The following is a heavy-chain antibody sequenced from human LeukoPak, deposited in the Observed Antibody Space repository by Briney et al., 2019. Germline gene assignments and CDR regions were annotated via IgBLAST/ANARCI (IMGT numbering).Heavy chain of an antibody. D-gene: IGHD3-10*01. J-gene: IGHJ4*02. Sequence: ASVKVSCKASGYTFTSYGISWVRQAPGQGLEWMGWISAYNGNTNYAQKLQGRVTMTTDTSASTAYMELSSLRSEDTAVYYYARDRTMVRGAPGGYWGQGTLVTVSS. CDR2: ISAYNGNT. CDR1: GYTFTSYG. CDR3: ARDRTMVRGAPGGY. V-gene: IGHV1-18*01.